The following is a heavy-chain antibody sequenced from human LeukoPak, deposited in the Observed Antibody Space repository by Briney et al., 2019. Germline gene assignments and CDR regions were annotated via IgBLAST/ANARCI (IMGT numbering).Heavy chain of an antibody. J-gene: IGHJ4*02. V-gene: IGHV3-30*02. CDR3: AKGDMSSGNDY. CDR1: GFTFSSYG. CDR2: IRYDGSNK. Sequence: PGGSLRLSCAASGFTFSSYGMHWVRQAPGKGLEWVAFIRYDGSNKYYADSVKGRFTISRDNSKNTLYLQMNSLRAEDTAVYYCAKGDMSSGNDYWGQGTLVTVSS. D-gene: IGHD3-10*01.